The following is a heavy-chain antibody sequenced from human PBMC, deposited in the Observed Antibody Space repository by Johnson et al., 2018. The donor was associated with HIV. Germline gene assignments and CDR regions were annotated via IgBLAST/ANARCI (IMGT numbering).Heavy chain of an antibody. CDR3: ARGLRVGAIDAFDI. V-gene: IGHV3-7*05. CDR2: INGDGREK. J-gene: IGHJ3*02. D-gene: IGHD1-26*01. CDR1: GFIFSNYW. Sequence: VQLVESGGGVVQPGGSLRLSCAASGFIFSNYWMNWVRQAPGKGLEWVANINGDGREKYYVDSVNGRFTISRDNAKNSLYVQMNSLRAEDTAVYYCARGLRVGAIDAFDIWGQGTTVTVSS.